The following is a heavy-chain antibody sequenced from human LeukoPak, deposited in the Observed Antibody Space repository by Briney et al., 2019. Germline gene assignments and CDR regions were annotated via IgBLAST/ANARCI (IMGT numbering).Heavy chain of an antibody. CDR3: AGDSPIAAAGTRVGYYYYYGMDV. V-gene: IGHV1-18*01. Sequence: ASVKVSCKASGYTFTSYGISWVRQAPGQGLEWMGWISAYNGNTNYAQKLQGRVTMTTDTSTSTAYMELRSLRSDDTAVYYCAGDSPIAAAGTRVGYYYYYGMDVWGQGTTVTVSS. D-gene: IGHD6-13*01. J-gene: IGHJ6*02. CDR2: ISAYNGNT. CDR1: GYTFTSYG.